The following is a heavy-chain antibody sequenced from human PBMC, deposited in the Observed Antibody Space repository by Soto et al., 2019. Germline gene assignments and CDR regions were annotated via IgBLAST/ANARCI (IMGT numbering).Heavy chain of an antibody. V-gene: IGHV1-18*01. CDR1: GYTFTSYG. D-gene: IGHD3-3*01. CDR3: ARDGPYDFWSGYPSQNYYMDV. Sequence: ASVKVSCKASGYTFTSYGISWVRQAPGQGLEWMGWISAYNGNTNYAQKLPGRVTMTTDTSTSTAYMELRSLRSDDTAVYYCARDGPYDFWSGYPSQNYYMDVWGKGTTVTVSS. J-gene: IGHJ6*03. CDR2: ISAYNGNT.